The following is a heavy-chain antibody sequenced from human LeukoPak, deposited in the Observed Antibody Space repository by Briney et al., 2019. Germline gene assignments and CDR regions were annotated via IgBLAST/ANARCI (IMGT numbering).Heavy chain of an antibody. D-gene: IGHD3-22*01. CDR2: MNPNSGNT. Sequence: GASVKVSCKASGYTFTSYDFNWVRQATGQGLEWMGWMNPNSGNTGCAQKFQGRVTMTRNTSISTAYMELSSLRSEDTAVYYCARGMGSGSYSAAYYFDYWGQGTLVTVSS. V-gene: IGHV1-8*01. J-gene: IGHJ4*02. CDR1: GYTFTSYD. CDR3: ARGMGSGSYSAAYYFDY.